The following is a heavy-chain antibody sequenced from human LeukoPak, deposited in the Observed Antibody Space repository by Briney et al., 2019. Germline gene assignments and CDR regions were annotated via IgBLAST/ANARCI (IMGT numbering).Heavy chain of an antibody. D-gene: IGHD3-3*01. V-gene: IGHV3-48*02. CDR3: ARERFLEWLLYGNWFDP. CDR2: INHNGETI. Sequence: GGSLRLSCAASGFPFSSYVMSWVRQAPGKGLEWVSYINHNGETIYYPDFVKGRFTISRDNAKNSLYLQMNSLRDEDTAVYYCARERFLEWLLYGNWFDPWGQGTLVTVSS. J-gene: IGHJ5*02. CDR1: GFPFSSYV.